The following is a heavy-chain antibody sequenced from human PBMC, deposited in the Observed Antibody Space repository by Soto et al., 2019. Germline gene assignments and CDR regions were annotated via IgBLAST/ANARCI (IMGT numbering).Heavy chain of an antibody. Sequence: ASVKVSCKASGYTFTSYGISWVRQAPGQGLEWMGWISAYNGNTNYAQKLQGWVTMTRDTSISTAYMELSRLRSDDTAVYYCARGPVAGRLSANYYYGMDVWGQGTTVTVSS. CDR3: ARGPVAGRLSANYYYGMDV. V-gene: IGHV1-18*01. D-gene: IGHD6-19*01. CDR1: GYTFTSYG. J-gene: IGHJ6*02. CDR2: ISAYNGNT.